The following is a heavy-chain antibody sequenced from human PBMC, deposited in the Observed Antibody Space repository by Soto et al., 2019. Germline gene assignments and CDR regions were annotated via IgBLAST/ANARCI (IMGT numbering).Heavy chain of an antibody. V-gene: IGHV3-11*06. J-gene: IGHJ6*02. CDR2: ISSSSGST. Sequence: VGSLRLSCADSGFTFSDYYMSWLRQAPGKGLEYISYISSSSGSTNYADSVKGRFTISRDNAKNSLYLQMSILRAEDTAVYYCARDRGGYDRLYYYHGMDVWGQGTTVTVSS. CDR3: ARDRGGYDRLYYYHGMDV. CDR1: GFTFSDYY. D-gene: IGHD5-12*01.